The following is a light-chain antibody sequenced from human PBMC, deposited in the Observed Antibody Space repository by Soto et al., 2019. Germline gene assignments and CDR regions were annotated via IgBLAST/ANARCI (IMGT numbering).Light chain of an antibody. Sequence: EMVMTHSRATLSVSPWEGATLCCRASQCFSIKLASYQHKPRQAPRLLIYDTSTRATGIPARFSGSGSGTEFTLTISSLQSEDFALYYCQQYNNWRPITSGQGNDWRL. CDR2: DTS. V-gene: IGKV3-15*01. CDR3: QQYNNWRPIT. CDR1: QCFSIK. J-gene: IGKJ5*01.